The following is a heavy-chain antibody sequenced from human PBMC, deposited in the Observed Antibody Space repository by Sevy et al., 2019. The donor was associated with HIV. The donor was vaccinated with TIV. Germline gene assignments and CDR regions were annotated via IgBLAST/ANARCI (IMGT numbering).Heavy chain of an antibody. J-gene: IGHJ3*01. Sequence: GGSLRLSCAASGFTFNTHVVNWVRRAPGKGLEWVSSISGFGNTYYADSVRGRFTISRDNAKNTLYLQMNSLRADDTAVYYCAKVLNPALESMMEVTVRSLKGFDVWGQGTMVTVSS. CDR3: AKVLNPALESMMEVTVRSLKGFDV. V-gene: IGHV3-23*01. CDR1: GFTFNTHV. D-gene: IGHD3-22*01. CDR2: ISGFGNT.